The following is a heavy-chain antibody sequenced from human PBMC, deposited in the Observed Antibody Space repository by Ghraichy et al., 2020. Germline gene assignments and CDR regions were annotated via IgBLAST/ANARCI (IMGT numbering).Heavy chain of an antibody. Sequence: LSLTCAASGFTFSSYAMSWVRQAPGKGLEWVSAISGSGGSTYYADSVKGRFTISRDTSKNTLYLQMNSLRAEDTAVYYCAKDLIWSDYGMDVWGQGTTVTVSS. J-gene: IGHJ6*02. V-gene: IGHV3-23*01. D-gene: IGHD3-3*01. CDR1: GFTFSSYA. CDR2: ISGSGGST. CDR3: AKDLIWSDYGMDV.